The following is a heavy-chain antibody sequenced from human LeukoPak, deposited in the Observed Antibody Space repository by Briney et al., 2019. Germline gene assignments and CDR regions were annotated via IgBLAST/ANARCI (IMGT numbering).Heavy chain of an antibody. J-gene: IGHJ5*02. V-gene: IGHV4-59*08. D-gene: IGHD3-10*01. CDR1: GGSTSSYY. CDR3: ARNRYYYGSGTYGVPNWFDP. CDR2: IYYSGST. Sequence: PSETLSLTCTVSGGSTSSYYWSWIRQPPGKGLEWIGYIYYSGSTNYNPSLKSRVTISVDTSKNQFSLKLSSVTAADTAVYYCARNRYYYGSGTYGVPNWFDPWGQGTLVTVSS.